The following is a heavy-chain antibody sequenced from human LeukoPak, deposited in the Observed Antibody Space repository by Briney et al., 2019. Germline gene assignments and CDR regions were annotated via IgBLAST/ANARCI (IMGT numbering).Heavy chain of an antibody. Sequence: SETLSLTCTVSGGSISSYYWSWIRQPPGKGLEWIGYIYYSGSTNYNPSLKSRVTISVDTSKNQFSLKLSSVTAADTAVYYCVGLNTAMALGWWGQGTLVTVSS. J-gene: IGHJ4*02. V-gene: IGHV4-59*01. CDR2: IYYSGST. CDR1: GGSISSYY. D-gene: IGHD5-18*01. CDR3: VGLNTAMALGW.